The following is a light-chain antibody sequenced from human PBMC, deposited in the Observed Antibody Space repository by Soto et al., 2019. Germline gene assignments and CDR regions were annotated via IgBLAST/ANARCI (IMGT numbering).Light chain of an antibody. V-gene: IGLV2-14*03. J-gene: IGLJ1*01. CDR1: SSDVGRYNH. CDR2: DVN. CDR3: SSYTSSSTPFV. Sequence: QSALTQPASVSGSPGQSITISCTGTSSDVGRYNHVSWYQQHPGKAPKVMIYDVNKRPSGVSNRFSGSKSGNTASLTISGLQAEDEAHYYCSSYTSSSTPFVFGTGTKVTVL.